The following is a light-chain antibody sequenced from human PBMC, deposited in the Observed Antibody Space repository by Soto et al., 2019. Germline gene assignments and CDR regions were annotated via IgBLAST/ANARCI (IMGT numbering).Light chain of an antibody. CDR2: GAS. CDR3: NHYAKSPRT. V-gene: IGKV3-20*01. J-gene: IGKJ1*01. CDR1: QSVSSRY. Sequence: EIVLTQSPGTLSLSPGARATLSCRASQSVSSRYLAWSQQKPGQAPRLLIYGASSRATGIPDRFSGSGSVTDFSLTIISLELEDFTVYYCNHYAKSPRTFGQGNKVESK.